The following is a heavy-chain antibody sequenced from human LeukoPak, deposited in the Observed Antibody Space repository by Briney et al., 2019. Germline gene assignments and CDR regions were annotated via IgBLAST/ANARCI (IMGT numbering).Heavy chain of an antibody. CDR2: ISSSSSYI. J-gene: IGHJ4*02. CDR3: ARDEWELLRVFDY. CDR1: GFTFSSYS. Sequence: GGSLRLSCAASGFTFSSYSMNWVRQAPGKGLEWVSSISSSSSYIYYADSVKGRFTISRDNAKNSLYLQMDSLRAEDTAVYYCARDEWELLRVFDYWGQGILVTVSS. D-gene: IGHD1-26*01. V-gene: IGHV3-21*01.